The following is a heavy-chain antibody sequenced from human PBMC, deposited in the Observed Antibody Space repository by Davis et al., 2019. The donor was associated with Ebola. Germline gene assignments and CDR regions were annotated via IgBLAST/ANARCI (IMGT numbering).Heavy chain of an antibody. D-gene: IGHD6-19*01. Sequence: GESLKISCAASGFTFSSHSMNWVRQPPGKGLEWVSYISSSSSTIYYADSVKGRFTISRDNAKNSLYLQMNSLRDEDTAVYYCAASIAVAADFYYGMDVWGKGTTVTVSS. V-gene: IGHV3-48*02. CDR1: GFTFSSHS. CDR2: ISSSSSTI. J-gene: IGHJ6*04. CDR3: AASIAVAADFYYGMDV.